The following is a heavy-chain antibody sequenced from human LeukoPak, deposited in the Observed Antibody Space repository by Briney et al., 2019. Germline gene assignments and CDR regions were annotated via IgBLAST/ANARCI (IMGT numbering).Heavy chain of an antibody. CDR3: AHTYYYDSSGYYRGWYFDL. V-gene: IGHV2-5*02. CDR1: GFSLSTSGVG. CDR2: IYWDDDK. D-gene: IGHD3-22*01. Sequence: SGPTLVNPTQTLTLTCTFSGFSLSTSGVGVGWIRQPPGKALEWLALIYWDDDKRYIPSLKRRLTITKDTSKNQVVLTMTNMDPVDTATYYCAHTYYYDSSGYYRGWYFDLWGRGTLVTVSS. J-gene: IGHJ2*01.